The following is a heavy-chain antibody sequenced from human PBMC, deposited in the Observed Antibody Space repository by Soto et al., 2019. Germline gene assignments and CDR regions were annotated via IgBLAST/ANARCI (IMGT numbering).Heavy chain of an antibody. J-gene: IGHJ4*02. V-gene: IGHV3-33*01. CDR3: ARDRRDGYNSYYFDY. CDR2: IWYDGSNK. Sequence: GGSLRLSCAASGFTFSSYGMHWVRQAPGKGLEWVAVIWYDGSNKYYADSVKGRFIISRDNSKNTLYLQMNSLRAEDTAVYYCARDRRDGYNSYYFDYWGQGTLVTVSS. CDR1: GFTFSSYG. D-gene: IGHD1-1*01.